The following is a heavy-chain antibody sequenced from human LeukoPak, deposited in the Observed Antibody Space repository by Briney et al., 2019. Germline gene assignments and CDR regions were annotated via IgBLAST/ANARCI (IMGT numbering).Heavy chain of an antibody. CDR1: GYTFTSYG. CDR3: ARALGSSYDWFDP. Sequence: ASVKVSCKASGYTFTSYGISWVRQAPGQGLEWMGWINPNSGGTNYAQKFQGRVTMTRDTSISTAYMELSRLRSDDTAVYYCARALGSSYDWFDPWGQGTLVTVSS. CDR2: INPNSGGT. J-gene: IGHJ5*02. D-gene: IGHD3-16*01. V-gene: IGHV1-2*02.